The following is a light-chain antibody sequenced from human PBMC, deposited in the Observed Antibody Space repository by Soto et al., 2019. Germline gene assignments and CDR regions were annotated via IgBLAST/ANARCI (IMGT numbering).Light chain of an antibody. V-gene: IGLV2-14*01. Sequence: QSALTQPASVSGSPGQSITISCTGTSSDVGGYNYVSWYQQHPGKAPKLMIYDVSNRPSGVSNRFSGSKSGNTASLTISGIPAEDGADYYCSSYNSSSTSPDVFRTGTKLTVL. J-gene: IGLJ1*01. CDR1: SSDVGGYNY. CDR3: SSYNSSSTSPDV. CDR2: DVS.